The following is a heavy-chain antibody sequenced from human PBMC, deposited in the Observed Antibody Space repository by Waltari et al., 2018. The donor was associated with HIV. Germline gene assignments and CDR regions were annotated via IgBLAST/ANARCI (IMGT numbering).Heavy chain of an antibody. CDR1: GGTFNNFF. CDR2: INHSGKT. D-gene: IGHD2-21*01. Sequence: QVQLQQWGAGLVKPAETLSLNCAVYGGTFNNFFWSFVRQSPGKGLEWIGEINHSGKTDYNPSLKGRVSLSIDPSKKRFYLELTSVTVADTAIYYCARRRWRTTMVFVVKGGVFDIWGQGTEVTVSS. J-gene: IGHJ3*02. V-gene: IGHV4-34*02. CDR3: ARRRWRTTMVFVVKGGVFDI.